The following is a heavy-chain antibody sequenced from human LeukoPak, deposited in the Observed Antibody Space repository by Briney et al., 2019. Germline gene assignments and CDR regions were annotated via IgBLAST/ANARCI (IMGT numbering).Heavy chain of an antibody. V-gene: IGHV4-39*07. D-gene: IGHD6-13*01. CDR1: GGSISSSSYY. CDR3: ARAVRAAGTPYYFDY. J-gene: IGHJ4*02. Sequence: PSETLSLTCTVSGGSISSSSYYWGWIRQPPGKGLEWIGSIYYSGSTYYNPSLKSRVTISVDTSKNQFSLKLSSVTAADTAVYYCARAVRAAGTPYYFDYWGQGTLVTVSS. CDR2: IYYSGST.